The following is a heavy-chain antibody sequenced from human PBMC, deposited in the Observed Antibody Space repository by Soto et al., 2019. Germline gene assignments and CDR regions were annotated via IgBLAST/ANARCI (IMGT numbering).Heavy chain of an antibody. D-gene: IGHD5-12*01. Sequence: EVQLLESGGGLVQPGGSLRLSCAASGFTFSSYAMSWVRQAPGKGLAWVSAISGGSESTYFADSVKGRFSISRDNSRNTLFLQMNGLRAEDTALCYCAKAFGYNYGGSGGHKDYGGQGTLVAVSS. CDR2: ISGGSEST. CDR1: GFTFSSYA. V-gene: IGHV3-23*01. CDR3: AKAFGYNYGGSGGHKDY. J-gene: IGHJ4*02.